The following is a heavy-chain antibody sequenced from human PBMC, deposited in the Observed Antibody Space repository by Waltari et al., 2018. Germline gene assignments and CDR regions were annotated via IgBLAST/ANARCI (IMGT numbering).Heavy chain of an antibody. J-gene: IGHJ6*03. CDR2: IYYSGST. CDR1: GGPLSSSSYF. Sequence: QLQLQESGPGLVKPSETLSLTCTVSGGPLSSSSYFWAWLRQPPGKGLEWIGSIYYSGSTYYNLSLKSRVTISVDRSTNQVSLKLTSVTAADTAVYFCAREVPRNGYIGLIYYYMDVWGKGTTVTVSS. CDR3: AREVPRNGYIGLIYYYMDV. D-gene: IGHD5-12*01. V-gene: IGHV4-39*01.